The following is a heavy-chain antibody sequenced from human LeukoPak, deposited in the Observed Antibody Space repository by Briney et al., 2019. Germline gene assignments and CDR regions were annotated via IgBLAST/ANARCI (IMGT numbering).Heavy chain of an antibody. CDR2: IYYSGST. V-gene: IGHV4-59*08. Sequence: PSETLSLTCTVSGGSISSYYWSWIRQPPGKGLEWIGYIYYSGSTNYNPSLKSRVTISVDTSKNQFSLKLSSVTAADTAVYYCARHWGGSYSGDAFDIWGQGTMVTVSS. CDR1: GGSISSYY. D-gene: IGHD1-26*01. CDR3: ARHWGGSYSGDAFDI. J-gene: IGHJ3*02.